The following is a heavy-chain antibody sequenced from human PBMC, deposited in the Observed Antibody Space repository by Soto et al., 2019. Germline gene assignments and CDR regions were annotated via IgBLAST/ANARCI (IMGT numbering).Heavy chain of an antibody. J-gene: IGHJ4*02. CDR3: VRDSVWPILNFDS. D-gene: IGHD1-20*01. CDR1: GFDFRSYG. V-gene: IGHV3-30*03. CDR2: ASYDGSET. Sequence: QVQLVESGGGVVQPGRSLRLACAASGFDFRSYGIHWVRQAPGRGLEWEAAASYDGSETYYADSAKGRFTVSKEISKNTVFLQMNALRHEDTSLYFCVRDSVWPILNFDSWGQGTLVTVSS.